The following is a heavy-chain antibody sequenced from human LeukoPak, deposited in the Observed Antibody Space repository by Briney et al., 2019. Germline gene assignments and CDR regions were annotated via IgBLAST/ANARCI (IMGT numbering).Heavy chain of an antibody. CDR1: GFTFDDYA. CDR3: AKALEDGSGYYFDY. Sequence: PGGSLRLSCAASGFTFDDYAMHWVRQAPGKGLEWVSGISWNSGSIGYADSVKGRFTISRDNAKNSLYLQMNSLRAEDTALYYCAKALEDGSGYYFDYWGQGTLVTVSS. J-gene: IGHJ4*02. V-gene: IGHV3-9*01. CDR2: ISWNSGSI. D-gene: IGHD2-15*01.